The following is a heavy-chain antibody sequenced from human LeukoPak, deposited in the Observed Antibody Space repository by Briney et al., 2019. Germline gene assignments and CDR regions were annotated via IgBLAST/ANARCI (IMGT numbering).Heavy chain of an antibody. V-gene: IGHV4-61*10. D-gene: IGHD2-2*01. CDR2: IYYSGST. CDR3: ARRYCSSTSCSDAFDI. J-gene: IGHJ3*02. Sequence: SQTLSLTCTVSGGSISSGSYYWSWIRQPAGKGLEWIGYIYYSGSTNYNPSLKSRVTISVDTSKNQFSLKLSSVTAADTAVYYCARRYCSSTSCSDAFDIWGQGTMVTVSS. CDR1: GGSISSGSYY.